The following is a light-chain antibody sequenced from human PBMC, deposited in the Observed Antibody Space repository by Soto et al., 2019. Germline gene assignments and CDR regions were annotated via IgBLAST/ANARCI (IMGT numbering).Light chain of an antibody. Sequence: DIVMTQSPDSLALSLGDGATINCNSIQMVLYSSNNKNYLAWYQQKPGQPPKLLIYWASTRESGVPDRFSGSGSGTDFTLTISSLQAEDVVVYYCQQHYSTPRTFGQGTKVDI. CDR1: QMVLYSSNNKNY. CDR2: WAS. V-gene: IGKV4-1*01. J-gene: IGKJ1*01. CDR3: QQHYSTPRT.